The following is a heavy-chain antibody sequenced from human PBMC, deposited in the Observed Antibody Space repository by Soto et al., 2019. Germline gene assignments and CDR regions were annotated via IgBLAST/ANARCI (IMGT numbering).Heavy chain of an antibody. CDR2: IRVGGGDT. Sequence: EVRLLESGGGLAQPGGSRRLSCAASGFTFSSSAMNWVRQAPGKGLEWVSSIRVGGGDTFYADSVRGRFTVSRDISRNPLYLQMKSLRAGDTAIYYCAKCSVGTVRTSGWCNWFDPWGQGTLVTVSS. D-gene: IGHD6-19*01. J-gene: IGHJ5*02. CDR1: GFTFSSSA. CDR3: AKCSVGTVRTSGWCNWFDP. V-gene: IGHV3-23*01.